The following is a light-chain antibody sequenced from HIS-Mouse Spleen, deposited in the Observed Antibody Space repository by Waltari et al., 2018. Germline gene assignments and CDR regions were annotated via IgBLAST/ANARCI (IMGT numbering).Light chain of an antibody. Sequence: SYVLTQPPSVSVAPGKTARITCGGNNIGRKSVHWYQQKPGRAPVLVVYDDSDRPSGVPERFSGSNSGNTATLTISRVEAGDEADYYCQVWDSSSDHVVFGGGTKLTVL. CDR1: NIGRKS. J-gene: IGLJ2*01. V-gene: IGLV3-21*03. CDR3: QVWDSSSDHVV. CDR2: DDS.